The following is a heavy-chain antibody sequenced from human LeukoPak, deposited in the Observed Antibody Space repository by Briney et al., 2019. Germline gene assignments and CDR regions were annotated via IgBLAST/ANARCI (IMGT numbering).Heavy chain of an antibody. J-gene: IGHJ6*02. CDR3: ARGESGYDDYYYYYGMDV. D-gene: IGHD5-12*01. CDR1: GFTFSDYY. V-gene: IGHV3-11*01. Sequence: GGSLRLSCAASGFTFSDYYMSWIRQAPGKGLEWVSYISSSGSTIYYADSVKGRFTISRDNAKNSLYLQMNSLSAEDTAVYYCARGESGYDDYYYYYGMDVWGQGTTVTVSS. CDR2: ISSSGSTI.